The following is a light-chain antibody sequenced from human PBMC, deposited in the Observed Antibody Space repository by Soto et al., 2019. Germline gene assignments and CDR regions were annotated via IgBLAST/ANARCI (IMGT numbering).Light chain of an antibody. J-gene: IGLJ1*01. CDR2: DVS. Sequence: ALTTPASVSGLPGQSITISCPRTSSDVVGYNYVSWYQQHPGKAPKFMIYDVSNRPSGVSNRFSGSKSGNTASLTISGLQAEDEADYYCSSYTTSNTRQIVFGTGTKVTVL. CDR1: SSDVVGYNY. CDR3: SSYTTSNTRQIV. V-gene: IGLV2-14*01.